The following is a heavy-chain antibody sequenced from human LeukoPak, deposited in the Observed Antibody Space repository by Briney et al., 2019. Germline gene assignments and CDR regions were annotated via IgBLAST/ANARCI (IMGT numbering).Heavy chain of an antibody. CDR1: GGSISSGSYY. V-gene: IGHV4-61*02. Sequence: PSQTLSLTCTVSGGSISSGSYYWSWIRQPAGKGLEWIGRIYTSGSTNYNPSLKSRVTMSVDTSKNQFSLKLSSVTAADTAVYYCAREPPADYYDSSGYYLDYWGQGTLVTVSS. J-gene: IGHJ4*02. D-gene: IGHD3-22*01. CDR2: IYTSGST. CDR3: AREPPADYYDSSGYYLDY.